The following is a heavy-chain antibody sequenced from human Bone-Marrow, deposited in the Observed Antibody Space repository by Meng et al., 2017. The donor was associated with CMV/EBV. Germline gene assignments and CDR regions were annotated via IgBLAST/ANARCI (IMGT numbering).Heavy chain of an antibody. V-gene: IGHV1-2*02. D-gene: IGHD3-10*01. CDR2: INPNSGGT. CDR1: GYTFSDFY. J-gene: IGHJ6*01. Sequence: ASVKVSCKASGYTFSDFYIHWVRQAPGQGLEWMGWINPNSGGTNCAQKFQGRVTMTRDTSVSTAYMDLSSLRSEDTAVYYCAARRGGMDVWGQGTTVTGSS. CDR3: AARRGGMDV.